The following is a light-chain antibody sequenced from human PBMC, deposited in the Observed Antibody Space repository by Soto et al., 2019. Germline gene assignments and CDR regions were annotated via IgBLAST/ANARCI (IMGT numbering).Light chain of an antibody. J-gene: IGKJ4*01. CDR1: QSVSSY. CDR2: DAS. CDR3: QQRSNWPLT. V-gene: IGKV3-11*01. Sequence: EIVLTQSPATLSLSPGERATLSCRASQSVSSYLAWYQQKPGQAPRLLIYDASNRATGIPARFSGSGSGTGCTLTLRSLEPEDFAVYYCQQRSNWPLTLGGGTTVAI.